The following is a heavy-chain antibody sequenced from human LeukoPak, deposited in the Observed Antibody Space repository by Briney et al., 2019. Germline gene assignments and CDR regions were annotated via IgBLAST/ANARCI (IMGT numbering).Heavy chain of an antibody. Sequence: KTSETLSLTCTVSGGSISSSSYYWGWIRQPPGKGLEWIVSIYYSGSTYYNPSLKSRVTISVDTSKNQFSLKLSSVTAADTAVYYCARQVRVGQSIAAAGTGDFDYWGQGTLVTVSS. V-gene: IGHV4-39*01. J-gene: IGHJ4*02. CDR1: GGSISSSSYY. CDR3: ARQVRVGQSIAAAGTGDFDY. CDR2: IYYSGST. D-gene: IGHD6-13*01.